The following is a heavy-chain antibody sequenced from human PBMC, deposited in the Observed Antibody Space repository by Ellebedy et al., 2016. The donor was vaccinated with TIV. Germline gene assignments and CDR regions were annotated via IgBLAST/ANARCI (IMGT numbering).Heavy chain of an antibody. CDR3: ISDIVGDGFDN. CDR2: IRSDSSNE. V-gene: IGHV3-30*02. CDR1: GFTFSNYV. Sequence: GESLKISCVASGFTFSNYVMHWVRQAPGKGPEWVAMIRSDSSNEYYADSVRGRFPISRDNSKNTLYLRMNSLRNEDTALYYCISDIVGDGFDNWGQGTMVTVSS. D-gene: IGHD5-12*01. J-gene: IGHJ3*02.